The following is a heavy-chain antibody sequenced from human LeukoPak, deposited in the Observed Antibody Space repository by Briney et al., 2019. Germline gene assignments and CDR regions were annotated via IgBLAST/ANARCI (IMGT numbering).Heavy chain of an antibody. D-gene: IGHD3-10*01. CDR1: GFTVSSNE. CDR3: AKDQRGYYGSGSYYPLDY. V-gene: IGHV3-23*01. J-gene: IGHJ4*02. Sequence: HPGGSLRLSCAASGFTVSSNEMSWVRQAPGKGLEWVSAISGSGGSTYYADSVKGRFTISRDNSKNTLYLQMNSLRAEDTAVYYCAKDQRGYYGSGSYYPLDYWGQGTLVTVSS. CDR2: ISGSGGST.